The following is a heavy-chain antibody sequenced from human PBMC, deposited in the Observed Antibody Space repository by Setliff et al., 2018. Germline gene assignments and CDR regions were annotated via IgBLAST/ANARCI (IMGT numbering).Heavy chain of an antibody. CDR1: GGSISSGSYY. J-gene: IGHJ4*02. Sequence: SETLSLTCTVSGGSISSGSYYWGWIRQPPGKGLEWIGSIYYSGSTYYNPSLKSRVTISVDTSKNQFSLKLSSVTAADTAVYYCARLAVPYYFDYWGQGTLVTV. CDR2: IYYSGST. V-gene: IGHV4-39*01. D-gene: IGHD4-17*01. CDR3: ARLAVPYYFDY.